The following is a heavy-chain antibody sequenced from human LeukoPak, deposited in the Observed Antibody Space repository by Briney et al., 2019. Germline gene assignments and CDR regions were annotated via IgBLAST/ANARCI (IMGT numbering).Heavy chain of an antibody. CDR3: ARARRDSGYYKVDY. V-gene: IGHV4-34*01. Sequence: SETLSLTCAVYGGSLSGSYWSWIRQPPGKGLEWIGEINHSGSANYNPSLKSRVTLSIDKSRNQFSLNVNSVTAADTAVYYCARARRDSGYYKVDYWGQGTLVTVSS. CDR1: GGSLSGSY. D-gene: IGHD3-3*01. CDR2: INHSGSA. J-gene: IGHJ4*02.